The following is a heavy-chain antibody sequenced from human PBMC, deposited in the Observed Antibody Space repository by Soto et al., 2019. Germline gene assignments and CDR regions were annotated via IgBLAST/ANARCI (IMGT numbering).Heavy chain of an antibody. D-gene: IGHD6-6*01. CDR1: GGTFSSYA. J-gene: IGHJ6*02. CDR3: ARVGAARPYYYYYGMDV. CDR2: IIPIFGTA. Sequence: QVQLVQSGAEVKKPGSSVKVSCKASGGTFSSYAISWVRQAPGQGLEWMGGIIPIFGTANYAQKFQGRVTITAEESTSTAYMELSSLRSEDTAVYYCARVGAARPYYYYYGMDVWGQGTTVTVSS. V-gene: IGHV1-69*12.